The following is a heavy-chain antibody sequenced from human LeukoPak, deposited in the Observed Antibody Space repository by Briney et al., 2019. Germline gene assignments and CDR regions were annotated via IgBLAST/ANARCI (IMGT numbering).Heavy chain of an antibody. CDR1: GYSFSSYW. Sequence: GESLKISCKGSGYSFSSYWIGWVRQMPGKGLEWMGIIYPGDSDTRYSPSFQGPVTLSADKSISTAYLQWSSLKASDTAMYYCARRIAVAGTFDYWGQGTLVTVSS. CDR2: IYPGDSDT. V-gene: IGHV5-51*01. J-gene: IGHJ4*02. CDR3: ARRIAVAGTFDY. D-gene: IGHD6-19*01.